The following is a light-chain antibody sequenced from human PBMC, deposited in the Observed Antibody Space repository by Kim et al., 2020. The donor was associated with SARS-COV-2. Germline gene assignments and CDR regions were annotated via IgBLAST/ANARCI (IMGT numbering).Light chain of an antibody. J-gene: IGLJ2*01. Sequence: ITISSRRTTSTVVANNYFSSYHQHPPRAPTHIIYDVDIRPPGVATRCSGSTSGNTASLTISGLQTADEADYYCSSYISGTTLLIFGGGTQLTVL. CDR3: SSYISGTTLLI. CDR2: DVD. CDR1: TSTVVANNY. V-gene: IGLV2-14*03.